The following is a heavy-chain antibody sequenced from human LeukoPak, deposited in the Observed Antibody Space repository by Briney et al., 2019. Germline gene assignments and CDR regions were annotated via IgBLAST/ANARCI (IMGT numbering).Heavy chain of an antibody. V-gene: IGHV3-74*01. Sequence: PGGSLRLSCAASGFTFNNYWMHWVRQVPGKGLVWVSRIDNDGSGTVYPDSVKGRFTISRDNAKSMLCLQMNSLRAEDTAVYYCARGPVGLSALDSWGQGTLVTVSS. CDR2: IDNDGSGT. J-gene: IGHJ4*02. CDR1: GFTFNNYW. CDR3: ARGPVGLSALDS. D-gene: IGHD2-15*01.